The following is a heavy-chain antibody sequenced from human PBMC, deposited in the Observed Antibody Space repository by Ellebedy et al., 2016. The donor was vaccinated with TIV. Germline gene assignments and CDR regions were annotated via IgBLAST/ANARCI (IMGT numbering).Heavy chain of an antibody. CDR2: LNPNSGGT. CDR1: GYTFTGYY. J-gene: IGHJ4*02. D-gene: IGHD1-26*01. Sequence: AASVKVSCKASGYTFTGYYIHWVRQAPGQGLEWMGWLNPNSGGTNYAQKFQGGVTMTRDTPISTAYMELSRLRSDDTAVYYCARGPHVGSYRLYYFEYWGQGTLVTVSS. CDR3: ARGPHVGSYRLYYFEY. V-gene: IGHV1-2*02.